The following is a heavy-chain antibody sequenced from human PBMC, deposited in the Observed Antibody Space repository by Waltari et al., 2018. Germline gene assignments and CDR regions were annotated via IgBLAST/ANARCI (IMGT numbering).Heavy chain of an antibody. Sequence: EVQLLESGGGLVQPGGSLRLSCAASGFTFSNYAMSWVRQAPGEGVGCVSLIYSGGSSYYADSVKGRFTVSRDDSKNTLYLQMSGLRPEDTAVYYCAKALSSGWYRGDYFDYWGQGTLVTVSS. CDR2: LIYSGGSS. V-gene: IGHV3-23*03. CDR1: GFTFSNYA. D-gene: IGHD6-19*01. CDR3: AKALSSGWYRGDYFDY. J-gene: IGHJ4*02.